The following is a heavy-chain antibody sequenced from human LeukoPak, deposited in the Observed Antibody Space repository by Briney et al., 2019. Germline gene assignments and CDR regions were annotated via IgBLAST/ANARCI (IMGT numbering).Heavy chain of an antibody. J-gene: IGHJ2*01. V-gene: IGHV3-21*01. CDR1: GFTFSSYS. CDR3: ARAFDSSGYNYWYFDV. D-gene: IGHD3-22*01. CDR2: ISSVSSYI. Sequence: GGSLRLSCAASGFTFSSYSMNWVRQAPGKGLEWVSSISSVSSYINYADSVKGRFTISRDNAKNSLYLQMNSLRAEDTAMYYCARAFDSSGYNYWYFDVWGRGALATVSS.